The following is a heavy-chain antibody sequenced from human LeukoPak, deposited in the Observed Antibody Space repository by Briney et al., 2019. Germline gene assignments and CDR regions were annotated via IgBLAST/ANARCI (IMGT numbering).Heavy chain of an antibody. D-gene: IGHD3-10*01. CDR3: ARVPGAPNYYGSGSYVY. V-gene: IGHV4-34*01. CDR2: INHSGST. CDR1: GGSFSGYY. Sequence: SETLSLTCAVYGGSFSGYYWSWIRQPPGKGLEWIGEINHSGSTNYNPSFKSRVTISVDTSKNQFSLKLSSVTAADTAVYYCARVPGAPNYYGSGSYVYWGQGTLVTVSS. J-gene: IGHJ4*02.